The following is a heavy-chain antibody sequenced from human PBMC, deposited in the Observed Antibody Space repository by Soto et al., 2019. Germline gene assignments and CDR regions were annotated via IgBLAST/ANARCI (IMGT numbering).Heavy chain of an antibody. CDR2: IYPGDSET. J-gene: IGHJ4*02. D-gene: IGHD3-22*01. CDR1: GYSFSSYW. Sequence: GESLKISCKGSGYSFSSYWIGWVRQMPGKGLEWMGTIYPGDSETTYSPSFQGQVTISADKSIRIAHLQWSSLKASDTGMYYCARLASSGYHLVDYWGQGTLVTVSS. CDR3: ARLASSGYHLVDY. V-gene: IGHV5-51*01.